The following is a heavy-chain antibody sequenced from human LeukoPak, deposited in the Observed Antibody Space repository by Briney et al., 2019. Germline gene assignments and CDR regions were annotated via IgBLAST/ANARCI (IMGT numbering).Heavy chain of an antibody. CDR1: GFTFSSYW. CDR2: INSDGSST. CDR3: AKEYTWIQLWTFDY. J-gene: IGHJ4*02. V-gene: IGHV3-74*01. Sequence: PGGSLRLSCAASGFTFSSYWMHWVRQAPGKGLVWLSRINSDGSSTSYADSVKGRFTISRDNAKNTLYLQMNSLRAEDTAVYYCAKEYTWIQLWTFDYWGQGTLVTVSS. D-gene: IGHD5-18*01.